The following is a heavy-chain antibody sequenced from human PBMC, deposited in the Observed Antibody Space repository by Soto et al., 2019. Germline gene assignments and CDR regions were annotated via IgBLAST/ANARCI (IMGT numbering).Heavy chain of an antibody. CDR1: GLTLSTYA. CDR2: ITGSTT. CDR3: ANLYGDYDPY. D-gene: IGHD4-17*01. J-gene: IGHJ4*02. V-gene: IGHV3-23*01. Sequence: EVQLLESGGGLVRPGGCLRLSCVASGLTLSTYAMKWVRQAPGKGLEWVAAITGSTTLYADSVQGRFTISRDNTKNILYLQMSSLRGEDTAVYYCANLYGDYDPYWGQGTLVTVSS.